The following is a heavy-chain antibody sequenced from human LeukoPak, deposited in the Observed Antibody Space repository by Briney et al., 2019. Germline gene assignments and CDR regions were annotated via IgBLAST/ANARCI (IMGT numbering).Heavy chain of an antibody. D-gene: IGHD3-3*01. CDR3: ARVGRSGWTVDY. CDR1: GFDFSTYS. CDR2: ISSSSSNI. Sequence: GGSLRLSCAASGFDFSTYSIDWVRQAPGKGLEWVAYISSSSSNIYHADSVKGRFTISRDNAKNSMHLQMNSLRAEDTAVYYCARVGRSGWTVDYWGQGTLVTVSS. J-gene: IGHJ4*02. V-gene: IGHV3-48*04.